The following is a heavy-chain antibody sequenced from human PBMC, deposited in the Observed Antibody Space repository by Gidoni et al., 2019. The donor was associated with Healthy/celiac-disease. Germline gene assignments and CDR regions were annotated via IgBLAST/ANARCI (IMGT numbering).Heavy chain of an antibody. CDR2: ISYDGSNK. CDR3: AKDAVLRFGELCDY. Sequence: QVQLVESGGGVVQPGRSLRLSCAASGVTFSSYGMHWVRQAPGKGLEWVAVISYDGSNKYYADSVKGRFTISRDNSKNTLYLQMNSLRAEDTAVYYCAKDAVLRFGELCDYWGQGTLVTVSS. CDR1: GVTFSSYG. V-gene: IGHV3-30*18. D-gene: IGHD3-10*01. J-gene: IGHJ4*02.